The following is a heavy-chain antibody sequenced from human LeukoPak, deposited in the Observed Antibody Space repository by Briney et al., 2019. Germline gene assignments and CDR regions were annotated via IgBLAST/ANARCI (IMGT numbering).Heavy chain of an antibody. CDR3: ARDLGTTGYYLNY. J-gene: IGHJ4*02. V-gene: IGHV3-66*01. CDR2: IYSGGST. CDR1: EFSVGSNY. Sequence: GGSLRLSCAASEFSVGSNYMTWVRQAPGKGLEWVSLIYSGGSTYYADSVKGRFTISRDNAKHSLYLQMNSLRAEDTAVYYCARDLGTTGYYLNYWGQGTLVTVSS. D-gene: IGHD3-9*01.